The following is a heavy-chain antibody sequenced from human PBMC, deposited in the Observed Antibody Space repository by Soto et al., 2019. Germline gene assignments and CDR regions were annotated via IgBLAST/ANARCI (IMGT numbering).Heavy chain of an antibody. D-gene: IGHD3-22*01. V-gene: IGHV3-23*01. Sequence: PGGSLRLSSGASGFTFSSYAMSWVRQAPGKGLEWVSAISGSGGSTYYADSVKGRFTISRDNSKNTLYLRMNSLRAEDPAVYYCRTRSGYFYTVDYWGQGTLVTVSS. CDR2: ISGSGGST. CDR1: GFTFSSYA. CDR3: RTRSGYFYTVDY. J-gene: IGHJ4*02.